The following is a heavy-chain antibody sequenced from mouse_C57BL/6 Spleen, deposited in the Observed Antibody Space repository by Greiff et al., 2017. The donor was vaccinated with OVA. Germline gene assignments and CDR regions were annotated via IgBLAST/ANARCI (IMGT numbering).Heavy chain of an antibody. CDR1: GYTFTSYW. V-gene: IGHV1-52*01. Sequence: QVQLKQPGAELVRPGSSVKLSCKASGYTFTSYWMHWVKQRPIQGLEWIGNIDPSDSETHYNQKFKDKATLTVDKSSSTAYMQLSSLTSEDSAVYYCARRGRGYFDYWGQGTTLTVSS. J-gene: IGHJ2*01. CDR3: ARRGRGYFDY. CDR2: IDPSDSET.